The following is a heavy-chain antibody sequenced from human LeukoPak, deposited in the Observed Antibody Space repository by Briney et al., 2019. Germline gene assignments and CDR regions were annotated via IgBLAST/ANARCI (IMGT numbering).Heavy chain of an antibody. J-gene: IGHJ4*02. CDR1: GDSVSSNSAA. V-gene: IGHV6-1*01. CDR3: ARQHQQLGLYFDY. Sequence: PSRSLSLTCAISGDSVSSNSAAWNWIRQSPSRGLEWLGLTYYRSKWHNDYAVSVKSRITINPDTSKNQFSLQLNSVTPEDTAVYYCARQHQQLGLYFDYWGLGTLVTVSS. CDR2: TYYRSKWHN. D-gene: IGHD1-1*01.